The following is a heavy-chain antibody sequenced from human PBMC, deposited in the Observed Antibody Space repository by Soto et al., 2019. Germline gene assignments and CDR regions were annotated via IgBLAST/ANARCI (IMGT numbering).Heavy chain of an antibody. CDR2: VNEDGSEK. CDR1: GFTFSSYY. CDR3: AKWGGAGSGY. V-gene: IGHV3-7*01. Sequence: GGSLRLSCAASGFTFSSYYMSWVRQAQGKGLEWVANVNEDGSEKYYVDSVKGRFTVSRDNAKNSLYLQMNSLRAEDTAVYYCAKWGGAGSGYWGQGTLVTVSS. J-gene: IGHJ4*02. D-gene: IGHD1-26*01.